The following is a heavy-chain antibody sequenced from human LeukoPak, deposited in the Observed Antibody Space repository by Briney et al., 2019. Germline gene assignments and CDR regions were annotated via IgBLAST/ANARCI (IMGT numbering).Heavy chain of an antibody. CDR3: ARDQGGGRYYGEDY. J-gene: IGHJ4*02. V-gene: IGHV3-23*01. D-gene: IGHD3-10*01. Sequence: GGSLRLSCAASGFTVTNYGMVWVRQAPGKGLEWVSSINGRGDEAHHADSVKGRFTISRDNSKNTLCLQMNSLRAEDTAVYYCARDQGGGRYYGEDYWGQGTLVTVSS. CDR2: INGRGDEA. CDR1: GFTVTNYG.